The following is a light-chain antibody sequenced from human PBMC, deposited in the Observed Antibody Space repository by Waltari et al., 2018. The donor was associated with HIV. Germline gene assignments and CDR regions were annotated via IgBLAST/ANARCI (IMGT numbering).Light chain of an antibody. Sequence: DIQLTQSPSFLSASVGDRVTMTCRASQGISSSLAWYHQQPGKAPKLLIDAGSTLQSGVPSRFSGSGSGTEFTLTISSLQPEDFATYYCQQLNSYPYTFGQGTKLEIK. CDR2: AGS. J-gene: IGKJ2*01. V-gene: IGKV1-9*01. CDR3: QQLNSYPYT. CDR1: QGISSS.